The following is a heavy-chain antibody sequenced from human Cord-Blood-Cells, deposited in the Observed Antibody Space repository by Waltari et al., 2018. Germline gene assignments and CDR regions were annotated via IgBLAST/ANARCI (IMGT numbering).Heavy chain of an antibody. J-gene: IGHJ4*02. V-gene: IGHV4-39*01. Sequence: QLQLQESGPGLVKPSETLSLTCTVSGGSISSSSYYWGWIRQPPGKGLEWIGSIYYSGITYYNPSLKRRVTISVDTSKNQFSLKLSSVTAADTAVYYCARQDILTGYYDYWGQGTLVTVSS. CDR2: IYYSGIT. CDR1: GGSISSSSYY. CDR3: ARQDILTGYYDY. D-gene: IGHD3-9*01.